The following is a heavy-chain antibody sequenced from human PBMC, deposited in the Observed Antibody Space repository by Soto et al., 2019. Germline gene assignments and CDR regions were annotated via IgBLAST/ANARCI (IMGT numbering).Heavy chain of an antibody. Sequence: PGGSLRLSCAASGFTFSSYSMNWVRQAPGKGLEWVSSISSSSSYIYYGDSVKGRFTISRDNAKNSLYLQMNSLRAEDTATYYCARVHYYDNSGFYLWGQGTLVTVSS. V-gene: IGHV3-21*01. CDR1: GFTFSSYS. J-gene: IGHJ4*02. CDR3: ARVHYYDNSGFYL. D-gene: IGHD3-22*01. CDR2: ISSSSSYI.